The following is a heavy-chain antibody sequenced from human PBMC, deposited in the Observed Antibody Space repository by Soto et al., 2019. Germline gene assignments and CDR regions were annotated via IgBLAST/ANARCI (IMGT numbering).Heavy chain of an antibody. V-gene: IGHV3-23*01. D-gene: IGHD3-10*01. J-gene: IGHJ6*02. CDR2: ISGSGGST. CDR1: GFTFSSYA. Sequence: GGSLRLSCAASGFTFSSYAMSWVRQAPGKGLEWVSAISGSGGSTYYAESVKGRFTISRDNSKNTLYLQMNSLRAEDTAVYYCAKWMGSGPHYYYYGMDVWGQGTTVTVSS. CDR3: AKWMGSGPHYYYYGMDV.